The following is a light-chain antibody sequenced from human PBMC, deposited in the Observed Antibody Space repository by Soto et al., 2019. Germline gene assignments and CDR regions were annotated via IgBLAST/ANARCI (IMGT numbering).Light chain of an antibody. V-gene: IGKV1-5*03. CDR3: QHYNSYSEA. CDR1: QTISSG. J-gene: IGKJ1*01. CDR2: KAS. Sequence: MCYSASAVSGSIGDRVTIPCRASQTISSGLAWYQQKPGKAPKLLIYKASTLQSGVPSRFSGSGSGTEFTLTISSLQPDDFATYYCQHYNSYSEAFGQGTKVDIK.